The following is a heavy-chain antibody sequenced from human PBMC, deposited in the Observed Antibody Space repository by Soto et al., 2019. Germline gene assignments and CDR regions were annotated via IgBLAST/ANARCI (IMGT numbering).Heavy chain of an antibody. CDR1: GFTFGDYA. D-gene: IGHD2-15*01. CDR2: IRSKAYGGTT. CDR3: TRDIVVVVAASNWFDP. J-gene: IGHJ5*02. V-gene: IGHV3-49*03. Sequence: EVQLVESGGGLVQPGRSLRLSCTASGFTFGDYAMSWFRQAPGKGLEWVGFIRSKAYGGTTEYAASVKGRFTISRDDSKSTAYLQLNSLKTEDTAVYYCTRDIVVVVAASNWFDPWGQGTLVTVSS.